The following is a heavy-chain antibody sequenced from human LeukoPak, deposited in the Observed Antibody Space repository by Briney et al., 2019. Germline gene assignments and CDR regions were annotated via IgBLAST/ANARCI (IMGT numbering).Heavy chain of an antibody. Sequence: ASVKVSCKASGYTFTGYYIHWMRQAPGQGLEWMGWINRNIGGTNYALNFQGRVTLTWDTSMSTVYMELSRLKSDDTAVYFCASGWLQFPVWDYWGQGSLVTVSS. J-gene: IGHJ4*02. CDR3: ASGWLQFPVWDY. D-gene: IGHD5-24*01. CDR2: INRNIGGT. CDR1: GYTFTGYY. V-gene: IGHV1-2*02.